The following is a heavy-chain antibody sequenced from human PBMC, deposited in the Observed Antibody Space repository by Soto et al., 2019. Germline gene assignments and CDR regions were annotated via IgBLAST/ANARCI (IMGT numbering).Heavy chain of an antibody. Sequence: QVQLVESGGGVVQPGRSLRLSCVGSGFPFWHYGMHWVRQAPGKGVEWVAVIWSDGNKESYADSVKGRFAHSRDNSKDTLYLGMNSLRVESTAVYLCARDRNGGWFHMDVWGQGTTVSVSS. D-gene: IGHD6-19*01. CDR2: IWSDGNKE. J-gene: IGHJ6*02. V-gene: IGHV3-33*01. CDR3: ARDRNGGWFHMDV. CDR1: GFPFWHYG.